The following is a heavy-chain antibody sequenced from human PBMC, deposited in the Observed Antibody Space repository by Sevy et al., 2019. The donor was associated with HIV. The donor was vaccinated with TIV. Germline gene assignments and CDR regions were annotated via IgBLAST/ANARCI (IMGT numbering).Heavy chain of an antibody. CDR2: IYYSGST. J-gene: IGHJ3*02. Sequence: SETLSLTCTVSGGSISSSSYYWGWIRQPPGKGLEWIGSIYYSGSTYYNPSLKSRVTISVDTSKNQFSLKRSSVTAADTAVYYCARSRVGANTVDAFDIWGQGTMVTVSS. CDR1: GGSISSSSYY. V-gene: IGHV4-39*01. CDR3: ARSRVGANTVDAFDI. D-gene: IGHD1-26*01.